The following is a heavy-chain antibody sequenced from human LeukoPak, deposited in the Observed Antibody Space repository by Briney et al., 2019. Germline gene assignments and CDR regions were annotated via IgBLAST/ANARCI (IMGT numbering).Heavy chain of an antibody. CDR2: ISYDGSNK. J-gene: IGHJ4*02. CDR1: GFTFSSYG. D-gene: IGHD5-18*01. V-gene: IGHV3-30*18. CDR3: AKEYSYGYMMDY. Sequence: GGSLRLSCAASGFTFSSYGMHWVRQAPGKGLEWVAVISYDGSNKYYADSVKGRFTISRDNSKNTLYLQMNSLRAEDTAVYYCAKEYSYGYMMDYWGQGTLVTVSS.